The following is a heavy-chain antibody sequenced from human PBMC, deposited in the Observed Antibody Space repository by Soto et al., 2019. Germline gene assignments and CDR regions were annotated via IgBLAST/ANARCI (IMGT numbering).Heavy chain of an antibody. CDR1: GYTFTSYA. Sequence: GASVKVSCKASGYTFTSYAMHWVRQAPGQRLEWMGWINAGNGNTKYSQKFQGRVTITRDTSASTAYMELSSLRSEDTAVYYCARSIVEVTALAYWGQGTLVTVSS. CDR3: ARSIVEVTALAY. J-gene: IGHJ4*02. V-gene: IGHV1-3*01. D-gene: IGHD2-21*02. CDR2: INAGNGNT.